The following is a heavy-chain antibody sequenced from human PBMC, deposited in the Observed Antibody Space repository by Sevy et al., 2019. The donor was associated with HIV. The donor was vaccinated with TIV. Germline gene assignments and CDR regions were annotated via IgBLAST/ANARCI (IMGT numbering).Heavy chain of an antibody. J-gene: IGHJ4*02. CDR1: GFTFSSYA. V-gene: IGHV3-23*01. Sequence: GGSLRLSCAASGFTFSSYAMSWVRQAPGKGLEWVSGIRGGGGRTYSADSVKGRFTISRDNSKNTLYLQMNSLRAEDTAVYYCAKRRDSNYVLYFGYWGQGTLVTVSS. CDR3: AKRRDSNYVLYFGY. D-gene: IGHD4-4*01. CDR2: IRGGGGRT.